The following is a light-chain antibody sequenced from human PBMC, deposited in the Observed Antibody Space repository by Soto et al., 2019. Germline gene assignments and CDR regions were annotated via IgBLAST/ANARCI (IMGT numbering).Light chain of an antibody. CDR1: QDIGND. J-gene: IGKJ1*01. V-gene: IGKV1-6*01. CDR3: LQDYNYPWT. CDR2: ASS. Sequence: GDRVTITCRASQDIGNDLGWYQQKPGRAPKLLIHASSILQSGVPSRFSGSGSGTDFTLTISSLQPEDFATYYCLQDYNYPWTFGQGTKV.